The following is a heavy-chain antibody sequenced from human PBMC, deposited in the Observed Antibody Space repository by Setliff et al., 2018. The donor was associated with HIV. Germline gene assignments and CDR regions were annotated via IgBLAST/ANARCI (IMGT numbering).Heavy chain of an antibody. D-gene: IGHD6-19*01. CDR2: ISSSSSTI. CDR3: ARDGGEQWLVPYFDY. CDR1: GFTFSSYS. V-gene: IGHV3-48*04. Sequence: PRGSLRLSCAASGFTFSSYSMNWVRQAPGKGLEWVSYISSSSSTIYYADSVKGRFTISRDNAKNSLYLQMNSLRAEDTAVYYCARDGGEQWLVPYFDYWGQGTLVTVSS. J-gene: IGHJ4*02.